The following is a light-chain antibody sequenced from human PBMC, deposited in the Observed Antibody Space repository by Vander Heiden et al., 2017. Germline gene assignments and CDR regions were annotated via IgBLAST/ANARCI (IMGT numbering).Light chain of an antibody. CDR3: QTWDTGIQV. CDR1: SGHSSYA. V-gene: IGLV4-69*01. CDR2: LNSDGSH. J-gene: IGLJ1*01. Sequence: QLVLTQSPSASASLGASVKLTCTLSSGHSSYAIAWHQQQPEKGPRYLMKLNSDGSHTKGAGIPDRFSGSSSGAERYLTISSLKSDDEADYYCQTWDTGIQVFGTGTKVTVL.